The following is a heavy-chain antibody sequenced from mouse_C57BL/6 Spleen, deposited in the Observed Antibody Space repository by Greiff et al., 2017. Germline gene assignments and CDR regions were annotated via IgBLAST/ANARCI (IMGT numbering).Heavy chain of an antibody. Sequence: QVQLQQPGAELVMPGASVKLSCKASGYTFTSYWMHWVKQRPGQGLEWIGEIDPSDSYTNDNQKFKGKSTLTVDKSSSTASMQLSSLTSEDSAVYYGARDYYGSSPYFDYWGQGTTLTGSS. V-gene: IGHV1-69*01. CDR2: IDPSDSYT. CDR3: ARDYYGSSPYFDY. CDR1: GYTFTSYW. J-gene: IGHJ2*01. D-gene: IGHD1-1*01.